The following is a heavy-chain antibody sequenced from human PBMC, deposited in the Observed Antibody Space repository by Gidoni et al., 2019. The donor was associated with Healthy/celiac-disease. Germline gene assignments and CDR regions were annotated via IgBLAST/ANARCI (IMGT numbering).Heavy chain of an antibody. V-gene: IGHV3-30*18. CDR2: KSYDESNK. CDR3: AKGGQQLGTYYFDY. CDR1: GLTLSSYR. Sequence: QVQLEVSGAGAVHAGRSRRHSCAGTGLTLSSYRMHWVRQAPGKGPEWVAVKSYDESNKDYADSVKRRFNISRDNSKNTPYLQMNSLRAEDTAVYYCAKGGQQLGTYYFDYWGQGTLVTVSS. J-gene: IGHJ4*02. D-gene: IGHD6-13*01.